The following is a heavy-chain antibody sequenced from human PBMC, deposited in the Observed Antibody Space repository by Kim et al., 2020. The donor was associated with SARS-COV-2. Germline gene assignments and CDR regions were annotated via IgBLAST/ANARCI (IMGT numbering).Heavy chain of an antibody. CDR2: IFSGSVDI. V-gene: IGHV3-48*01. J-gene: IGHJ4*01. CDR1: GFTFSSYT. Sequence: GGSLRLSCAASGFTFSSYTMNWVRQAPGQGLEWVAYIFSGSVDIHYADSVRGRFTISRDDAKESLHLQMNSLRAEDSAVDFYARGNLAPVRMSPFSYW. CDR3: ARGNLAPVRMSPFSY.